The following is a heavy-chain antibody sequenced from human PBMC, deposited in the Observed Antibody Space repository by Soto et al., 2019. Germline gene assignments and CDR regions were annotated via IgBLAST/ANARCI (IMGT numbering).Heavy chain of an antibody. J-gene: IGHJ4*02. V-gene: IGHV3-30-3*01. Sequence: GGSLRLSCAASGFTFSGETMYWVRQAPGKGLEWVALIAPDASQIDYADSVKGRFTISRDNSKNTLYLQMNSLRAEDTSLYLCATDIRPTWLLNSWGQGTLVTVSS. CDR3: ATDIRPTWLLNS. D-gene: IGHD2-2*02. CDR2: IAPDASQI. CDR1: GFTFSGET.